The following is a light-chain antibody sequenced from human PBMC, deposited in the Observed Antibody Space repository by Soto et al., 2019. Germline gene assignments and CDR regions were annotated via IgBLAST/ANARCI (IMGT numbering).Light chain of an antibody. Sequence: QSAMPQPASVSGSPGQSITISRTGTRTDVGGYNYVSWYQQHPAKAPKIMIYDGSNPPSGVSKPFSGSKSGNTASLTSSGLQAEDEADYYCSSYTSSSLVVFGGGTKLTLI. CDR2: DGS. V-gene: IGLV2-14*01. J-gene: IGLJ2*01. CDR1: RTDVGGYNY. CDR3: SSYTSSSLVV.